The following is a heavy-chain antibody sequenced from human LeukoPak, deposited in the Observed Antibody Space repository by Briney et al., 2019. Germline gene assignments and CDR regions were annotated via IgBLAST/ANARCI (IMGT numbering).Heavy chain of an antibody. J-gene: IGHJ4*02. V-gene: IGHV3-53*01. CDR3: ARXYXSGWYYFDY. CDR1: GFTVSSNY. CDR2: IYSGGST. Sequence: GGSLRLSCAASGFTVSSNYMSWVRQAPGKGLEWVSVIYSGGSTYYADSVRGRFTISRDNSKNTLYLQMNSLRAEDTAVYYCARXYXSGWYYFDYWGQGTLVTVSS. D-gene: IGHD6-19*01.